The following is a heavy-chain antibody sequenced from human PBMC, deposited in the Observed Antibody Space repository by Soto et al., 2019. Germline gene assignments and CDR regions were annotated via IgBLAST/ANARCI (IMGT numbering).Heavy chain of an antibody. V-gene: IGHV4-4*02. Sequence: PSETLSLTCAVSGASITSNNWWIWVRQPPGKGLEWIGEIYHSGSTNYNPSLKSRVTISIDKSKNQFSLKLGSVTAADTAVYYCAKDVTSNHNCFDLWGHGNLVTVSS. CDR3: AKDVTSNHNCFDL. D-gene: IGHD2-2*01. CDR1: GASITSNNW. CDR2: IYHSGST. J-gene: IGHJ5*02.